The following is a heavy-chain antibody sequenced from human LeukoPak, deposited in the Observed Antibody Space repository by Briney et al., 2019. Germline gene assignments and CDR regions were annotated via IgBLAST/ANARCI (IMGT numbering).Heavy chain of an antibody. J-gene: IGHJ4*02. D-gene: IGHD2-2*01. CDR1: GYTFTSYD. CDR2: MNPNSGNT. V-gene: IGHV1-8*01. Sequence: ASVKVSCKASGYTFTSYDINWVRQATGQGLEWMGWMNPNSGNTGYAQKFQGRVTMTEDTSTDTAYMELSSLRSEDTAVYYCATAPLYQLLYDYWGQGTLVTVSS. CDR3: ATAPLYQLLYDY.